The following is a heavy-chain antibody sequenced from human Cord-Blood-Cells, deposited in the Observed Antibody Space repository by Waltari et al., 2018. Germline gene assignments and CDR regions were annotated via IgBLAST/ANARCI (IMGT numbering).Heavy chain of an antibody. D-gene: IGHD6-19*01. CDR2: IKQDGSEK. J-gene: IGHJ4*02. V-gene: IGHV3-7*01. CDR1: GFTFSSYW. Sequence: EVQLVESGGGLVQPGGSLRLSCAASGFTFSSYWMSWVRQAPGKVLEWVANIKQDGSEKYYVDSVKGRFTISRDNAKNSLYLQMNSLRAEDTAVYYCASKQWLVDVDDYWGQGTLVTVSS. CDR3: ASKQWLVDVDDY.